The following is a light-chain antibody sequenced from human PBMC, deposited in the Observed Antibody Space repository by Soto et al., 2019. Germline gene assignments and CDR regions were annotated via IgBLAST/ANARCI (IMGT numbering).Light chain of an antibody. CDR1: QSVSSY. Sequence: EIVLTQSPATLSFSPGERATLSCRASQSVSSYLAWYQQKPGQAPRLLIYDASNRATGIPARFSGSGSGTDFTLNISSLEPEDFAVYYCQQRSNWPSWTFGQGTKVEIK. V-gene: IGKV3-11*01. CDR3: QQRSNWPSWT. J-gene: IGKJ1*01. CDR2: DAS.